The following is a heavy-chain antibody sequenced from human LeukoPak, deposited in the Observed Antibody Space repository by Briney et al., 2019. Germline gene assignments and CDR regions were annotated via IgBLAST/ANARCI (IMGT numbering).Heavy chain of an antibody. CDR1: GFTVSSNY. Sequence: GGSLRLSCAASGFTVSSNYMSWVRQAPGKGLHWVSMIYSGGSTNYADSVKGRFTISRDSSKNTLYLQMNSLRAEDTAVYYCVTRLAWGQGTLVTVSS. D-gene: IGHD3-16*01. CDR2: IYSGGST. CDR3: VTRLA. V-gene: IGHV3-53*01. J-gene: IGHJ5*02.